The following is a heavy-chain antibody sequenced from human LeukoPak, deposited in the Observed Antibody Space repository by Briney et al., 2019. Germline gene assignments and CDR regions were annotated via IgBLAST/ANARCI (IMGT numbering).Heavy chain of an antibody. CDR3: ARSFGVVLDY. V-gene: IGHV4-61*02. J-gene: IGHJ4*02. CDR2: IYTSEST. D-gene: IGHD3-3*01. CDR1: GGSISSGSYY. Sequence: PSETPSLTCTVSGGSISSGSYYWSWIRQPAGKGLEWIGRIYTSESTNYNPSLKSRVTISVDSSKNQFSLKLSSVTAADTAVYYCARSFGVVLDYWGQGTLVTVSS.